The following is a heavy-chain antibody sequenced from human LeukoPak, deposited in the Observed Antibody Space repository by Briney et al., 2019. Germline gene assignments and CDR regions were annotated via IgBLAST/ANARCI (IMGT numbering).Heavy chain of an antibody. D-gene: IGHD6-13*01. CDR3: ARGPTRSRQQQLAPKVREYYFDY. CDR2: IYHSGST. CDR1: GYSISSGYY. J-gene: IGHJ4*02. V-gene: IGHV4-38-2*02. Sequence: PSETLSLTCTVSGYSISSGYYWGWIRQPPGRGLEWIGSIYHSGSTYYNPSLKSRVTISVDTSKNQFSLKLSSVTAADTAVYYCARGPTRSRQQQLAPKVREYYFDYWGQGTLVTVSS.